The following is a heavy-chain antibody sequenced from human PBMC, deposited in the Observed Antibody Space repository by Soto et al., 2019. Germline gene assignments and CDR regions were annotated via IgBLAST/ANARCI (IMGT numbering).Heavy chain of an antibody. V-gene: IGHV3-23*01. D-gene: IGHD2-8*01. CDR1: GFTFSSYA. CDR2: ISGSGGST. CDR3: AKILVLMVYAILGPFDY. Sequence: PGGSLRLSCAASGFTFSSYAMSWVRQAPGKGLEWVSAISGSGGSTYYADSVKGRFTISRDNSKNTLYLQMNSLRAEDTAVYYCAKILVLMVYAILGPFDYWGQGTLVTVSS. J-gene: IGHJ4*02.